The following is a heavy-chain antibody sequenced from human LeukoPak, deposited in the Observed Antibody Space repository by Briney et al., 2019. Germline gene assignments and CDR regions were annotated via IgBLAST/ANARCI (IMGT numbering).Heavy chain of an antibody. Sequence: SETLSLTCTVSGGSIGSYYWSWIRHPPGKGLEWIGYIYYSGSTNYNPSLKSRVTISVDTSKNQFSLKLSSVTAADTAVYYCARGTDYGGYYYYHYMDVWGKGTTVTISS. J-gene: IGHJ6*03. CDR3: ARGTDYGGYYYYHYMDV. D-gene: IGHD4-23*01. V-gene: IGHV4-59*01. CDR1: GGSIGSYY. CDR2: IYYSGST.